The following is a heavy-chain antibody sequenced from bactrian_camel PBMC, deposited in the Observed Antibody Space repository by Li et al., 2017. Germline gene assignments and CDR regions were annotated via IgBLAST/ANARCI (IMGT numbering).Heavy chain of an antibody. Sequence: HVQLVESGGGSVQAGGSLRLSCVASGNTHNSNYMGWFRQAPGKEREGVAAIGGDGRTDYAESVKGRFTISKDNDENTLYLQMNSLEPEDPAMYFCAGRGDGYCSPDLARNQFGYWGQGTQVTVS. D-gene: IGHD3*01. CDR2: IGGDGRT. CDR1: GNTHNSNY. J-gene: IGHJ6*01. V-gene: IGHV3S53*01. CDR3: AGRGDGYCSPDLARNQFGY.